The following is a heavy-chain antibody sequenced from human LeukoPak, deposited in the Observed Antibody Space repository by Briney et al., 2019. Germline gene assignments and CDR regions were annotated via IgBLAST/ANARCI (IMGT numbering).Heavy chain of an antibody. CDR1: GFTVSSDY. CDR2: ISGNDDGT. CDR3: AKRGPIYSASPGNYFDY. V-gene: IGHV3-23*01. J-gene: IGHJ4*02. Sequence: GGSLRLSCAASGFTVSSDYMSWVRQAPGKGLEWVSSISGNDDGTYYADSVKGRFTISRDNSKNTLYLQMNSLRAEDTAIYYCAKRGPIYSASPGNYFDYWGQGTLVTVSS. D-gene: IGHD3-10*01.